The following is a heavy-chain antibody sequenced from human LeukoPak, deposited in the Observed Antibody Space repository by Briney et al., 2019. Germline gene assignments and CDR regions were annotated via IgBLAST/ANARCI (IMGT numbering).Heavy chain of an antibody. CDR1: GYTFTGYY. J-gene: IGHJ4*02. V-gene: IGHV1-2*02. CDR3: ARDHEAGYYDSSDYPPHFDY. Sequence: ASVKVSCKASGYTFTGYYMHWVRQAPGQGLEWMGWINPNSGGTNYAQKFQGRVTMTRDTSISTAYMELSRLRSDDTAVYYCARDHEAGYYDSSDYPPHFDYWGQGTLVTVSS. D-gene: IGHD3-22*01. CDR2: INPNSGGT.